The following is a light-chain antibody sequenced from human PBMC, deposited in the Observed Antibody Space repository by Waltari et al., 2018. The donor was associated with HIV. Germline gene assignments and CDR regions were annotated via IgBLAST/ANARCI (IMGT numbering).Light chain of an antibody. CDR1: SSDVGSYNL. Sequence: QSALTQPASVSGSPGQSITISCPGTSSDVGSYNLFSWYQQHPGKAPKLMIYEGSKRPSGVSNRFSGSKSDNTASLTISGLQAEDEADYYCCSYAGSSTYVFGTGTKVTVL. V-gene: IGLV2-23*01. J-gene: IGLJ1*01. CDR3: CSYAGSSTYV. CDR2: EGS.